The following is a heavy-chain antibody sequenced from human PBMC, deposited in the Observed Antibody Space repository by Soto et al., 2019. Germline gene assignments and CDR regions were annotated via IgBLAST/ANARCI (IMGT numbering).Heavy chain of an antibody. D-gene: IGHD3-10*01. CDR1: GYSFTSYW. J-gene: IGHJ5*02. CDR2: IYPGDSDT. Sequence: GESLKISCKGSGYSFTSYWIGWVRQMPGKGLEWMGIIYPGDSDTRYSPSFQGQVTISADKSISTAYLQWSSLKASDTAMYYCARTAVLLWFGEYTAPNWFDPWGQGTLVTVSS. V-gene: IGHV5-51*01. CDR3: ARTAVLLWFGEYTAPNWFDP.